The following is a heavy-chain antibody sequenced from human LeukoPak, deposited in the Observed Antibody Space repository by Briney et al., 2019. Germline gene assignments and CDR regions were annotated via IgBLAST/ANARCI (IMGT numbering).Heavy chain of an antibody. CDR2: INHSGST. D-gene: IGHD1-26*01. V-gene: IGHV4-34*01. J-gene: IGHJ4*02. Sequence: PSETLSLTCAVYGGSFSGYYRSWIRQPPGKGLEWIGEINHSGSTNYNPSLKSRVTISVDTSKNQFSLKLSSVTAADTAVYYCARFSRPVGATKSFDYWGQGTLVTVSS. CDR3: ARFSRPVGATKSFDY. CDR1: GGSFSGYY.